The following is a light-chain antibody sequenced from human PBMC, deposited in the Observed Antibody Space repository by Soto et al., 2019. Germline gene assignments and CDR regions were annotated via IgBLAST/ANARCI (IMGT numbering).Light chain of an antibody. V-gene: IGKV1-5*01. CDR3: LQDINYPWT. CDR1: QTISRW. CDR2: DAS. J-gene: IGKJ1*01. Sequence: DIQLTQTPSTLSASVGDEVTITCRASQTISRWLAWYQQKPGRAPKLLIYDASTLESGVPSRFSGSGSGTDFTLAISSLQPEDSVTYYCLQDINYPWTFGQGTKVDIK.